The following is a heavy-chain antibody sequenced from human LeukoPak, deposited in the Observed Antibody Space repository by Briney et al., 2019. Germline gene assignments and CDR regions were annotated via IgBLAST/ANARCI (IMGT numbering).Heavy chain of an antibody. CDR3: ARAENYDSSGYYL. J-gene: IGHJ5*02. D-gene: IGHD3-22*01. V-gene: IGHV3-11*04. CDR1: GFTFSDYY. CDR2: ISSSGSTI. Sequence: GGSLRLSCAASGFTFSDYYMSWIRQAPGKGLEWVSYISSSGSTIYYADSVEGRFTISRDNAKNSLYLQMNSLRAEDTAVYYCARAENYDSSGYYLWGQGTLVTVSS.